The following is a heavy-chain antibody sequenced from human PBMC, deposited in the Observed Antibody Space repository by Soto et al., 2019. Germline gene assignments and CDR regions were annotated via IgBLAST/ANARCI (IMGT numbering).Heavy chain of an antibody. V-gene: IGHV4-4*07. CDR3: AREGDDRHFFFDS. D-gene: IGHD3-3*02. CDR1: GRSIISYY. Sequence: QLQESGPGLVKPSETLSLTCNVSGRSIISYYWSWIRQPAGKGLEWIGRIYTGGNTNYNPSLKSRVTMSVDTSKSQFSLSLTSVTAADTAVYYCAREGDDRHFFFDSWGQGTLVTVSS. J-gene: IGHJ4*02. CDR2: IYTGGNT.